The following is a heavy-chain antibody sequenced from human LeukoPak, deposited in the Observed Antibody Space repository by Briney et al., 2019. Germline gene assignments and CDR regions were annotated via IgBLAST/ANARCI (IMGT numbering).Heavy chain of an antibody. D-gene: IGHD3-22*01. CDR2: IYYSGST. J-gene: IGHJ3*02. CDR3: ARDRSNDSSGYYHPEAFDI. Sequence: SETLSLTCTVSGGSISSYYWSWIRQPPGKGLEWIGYIYYSGSTNYNPSLKSRVTISVDTSKNQFSLKLSSVTAADTAVYYCARDRSNDSSGYYHPEAFDIWGQGTMVTVSS. V-gene: IGHV4-59*01. CDR1: GGSISSYY.